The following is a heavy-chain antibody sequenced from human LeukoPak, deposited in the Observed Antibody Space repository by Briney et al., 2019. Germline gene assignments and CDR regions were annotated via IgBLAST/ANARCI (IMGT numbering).Heavy chain of an antibody. CDR3: ASSLLYSSFELNY. Sequence: SETLSLTCTVSGGSISSYYWSWIRQPPGKGLEWIGYIYYSGSTNYNPPLKSRVTISVDTSKNQFSLKLSSVTAADTAVYYCASSLLYSSFELNYWGQGTLVTVSS. D-gene: IGHD3-16*02. CDR1: GGSISSYY. J-gene: IGHJ4*02. V-gene: IGHV4-59*01. CDR2: IYYSGST.